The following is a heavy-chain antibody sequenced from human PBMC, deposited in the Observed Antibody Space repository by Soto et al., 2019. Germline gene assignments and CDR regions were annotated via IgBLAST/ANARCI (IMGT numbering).Heavy chain of an antibody. Sequence: SETLSLTCAVYGGSFSGYYWSWIRQPPGKGLEWIGEINHSGSTNYNPSLKSRVTISVDTSKNQFPLKLSSVTAADTAVYYCARNRGSWASYYYYYYGMDVWGQGTTVTVSS. V-gene: IGHV4-34*01. J-gene: IGHJ6*02. D-gene: IGHD6-13*01. CDR2: INHSGST. CDR3: ARNRGSWASYYYYYYGMDV. CDR1: GGSFSGYY.